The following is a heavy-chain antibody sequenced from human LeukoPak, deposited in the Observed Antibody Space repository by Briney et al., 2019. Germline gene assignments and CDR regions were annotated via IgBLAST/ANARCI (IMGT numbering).Heavy chain of an antibody. CDR2: ISSSSTYI. CDR1: GFTFSSYN. V-gene: IGHV3-21*01. D-gene: IGHD5/OR15-5a*01. J-gene: IGHJ4*02. Sequence: GGSLRLSCAASGFTFSSYNMNWVRQAPGKGLEWVSSISSSSTYIYYADSVKGRFTISRDNAKNSLYLQMNSLRAEDTAVYYCARVHFYDKPKTFDSWGQGTLVPVSS. CDR3: ARVHFYDKPKTFDS.